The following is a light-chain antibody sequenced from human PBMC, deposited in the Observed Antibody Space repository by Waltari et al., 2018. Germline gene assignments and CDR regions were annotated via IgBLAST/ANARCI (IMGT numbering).Light chain of an antibody. Sequence: EIVLTQSPRTLSLSPGERATLSCRASQTVTSNYLAWYQQKPGQAPRPPVHDAPKRATATPDRFSGSGSGTDFTLTISRLEPEDFAVYYCQQYGRSLWTFGQGTKVEI. CDR3: QQYGRSLWT. CDR2: DAP. CDR1: QTVTSNY. J-gene: IGKJ1*01. V-gene: IGKV3-20*01.